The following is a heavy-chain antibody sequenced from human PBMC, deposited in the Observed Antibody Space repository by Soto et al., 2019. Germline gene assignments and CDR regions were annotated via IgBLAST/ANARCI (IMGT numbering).Heavy chain of an antibody. CDR2: ISSSSSYI. D-gene: IGHD4-17*01. Sequence: EVQLVESGGGLVKPGGSLRLSCAASGFTFSSYSMNWVRQAPGKGREWVSSISSSSSYIYYADSVKGRFTISSDNAKNSLYLQMNSLRAEDTAVYYCARSRTVTTEDYWGQGTLVTVSS. V-gene: IGHV3-21*01. J-gene: IGHJ4*02. CDR3: ARSRTVTTEDY. CDR1: GFTFSSYS.